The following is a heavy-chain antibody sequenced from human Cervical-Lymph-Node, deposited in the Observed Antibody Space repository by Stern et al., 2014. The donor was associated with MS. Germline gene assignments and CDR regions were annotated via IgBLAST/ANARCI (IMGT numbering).Heavy chain of an antibody. CDR1: GDSITSGGHY. V-gene: IGHV4-31*03. CDR2: LYNSGAT. D-gene: IGHD1-26*01. Sequence: QVQLVESGPGLVKPSQTLSLTCTVSGDSITSGGHYWSWIRQHPGKGLEWIGYLYNSGATVYNPSLKGRVTISLDTSKNQFSLQLSSVTAADTAIYYCASRWSGTYYGQNWFDPWGQGMLVTVST. CDR3: ASRWSGTYYGQNWFDP. J-gene: IGHJ5*02.